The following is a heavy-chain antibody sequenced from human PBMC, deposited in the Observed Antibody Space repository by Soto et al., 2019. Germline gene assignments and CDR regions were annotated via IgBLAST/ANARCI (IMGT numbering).Heavy chain of an antibody. D-gene: IGHD6-19*01. V-gene: IGHV4-34*01. CDR3: ARGSHSPIGIAVAGTVAFDI. CDR1: GGSFSGYY. Sequence: QVQLQQWGAGLLKPSETLSLTCAVYGGSFSGYYWSWIRQPPGKGLEWIGEINHSGSTNYNPSLKSRVTISVDTSKNQFSLKLSSVTAADTAVYYCARGSHSPIGIAVAGTVAFDIWGQGTMVTVSS. CDR2: INHSGST. J-gene: IGHJ3*02.